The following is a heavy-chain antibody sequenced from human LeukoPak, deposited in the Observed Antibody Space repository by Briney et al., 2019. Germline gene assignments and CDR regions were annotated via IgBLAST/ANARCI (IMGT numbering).Heavy chain of an antibody. D-gene: IGHD2-21*01. J-gene: IGHJ4*02. CDR3: VSWAGGNSDVASFDF. V-gene: IGHV1-2*02. CDR1: GSIFSDYY. Sequence: ASVKVSRKASGSIFSDYYMHWVRQVPGRGLEWMGWISRRSGATKIAPKFQGRVTLTRDISISTAYVELTNLASDDTAVYYCVSWAGGNSDVASFDFWGQGTLVLVSS. CDR2: ISRRSGAT.